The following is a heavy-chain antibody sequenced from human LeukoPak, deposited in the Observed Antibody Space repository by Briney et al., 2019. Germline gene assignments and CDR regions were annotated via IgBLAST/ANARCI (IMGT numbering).Heavy chain of an antibody. V-gene: IGHV1-69*13. Sequence: GASVKVSCKASGGTFSSYAISWVRQAPGQGLEWMGGIIPIFGTANYAQKLQGRVTITADESTSTAYMELSSLRSEDTAVYYCARDVGPRHPNYYYYMDVWGKGTTVTVSS. CDR3: ARDVGPRHPNYYYYMDV. D-gene: IGHD2-15*01. CDR2: IIPIFGTA. CDR1: GGTFSSYA. J-gene: IGHJ6*03.